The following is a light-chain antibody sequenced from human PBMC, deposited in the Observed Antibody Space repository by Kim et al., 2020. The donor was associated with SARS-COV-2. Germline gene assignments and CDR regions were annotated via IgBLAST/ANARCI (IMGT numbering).Light chain of an antibody. CDR3: QAWDSSTPYVV. CDR1: KLGDKY. J-gene: IGLJ2*01. CDR2: QDS. V-gene: IGLV3-1*01. Sequence: PEQTASITCSGDKLGDKYACCYQQKPGQSPVLVIYQDSKRPSGIPERFSGSNSGNTATLTISGTQAMDEADYYCQAWDSSTPYVVFGGGTQLTVL.